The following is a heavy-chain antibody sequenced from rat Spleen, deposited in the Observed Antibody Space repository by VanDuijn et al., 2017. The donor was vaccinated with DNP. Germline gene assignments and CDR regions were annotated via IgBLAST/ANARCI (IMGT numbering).Heavy chain of an antibody. CDR3: TRDGCPYYSSYMDVMDA. Sequence: QAQLKESGPAPVRPSETLSLTCTLSGFSLTSYHVSWVRQPQGKGLEWVGVMWSGGTTAYKSALKSLLSISRDTSKSQVFLKMNSLRTEDTAIYYGTRDGCPYYSSYMDVMDAWGQGASVTVSS. CDR2: MWSGGTT. CDR1: GFSLTSYH. J-gene: IGHJ4*01. V-gene: IGHV2-32*01. D-gene: IGHD1-2*01.